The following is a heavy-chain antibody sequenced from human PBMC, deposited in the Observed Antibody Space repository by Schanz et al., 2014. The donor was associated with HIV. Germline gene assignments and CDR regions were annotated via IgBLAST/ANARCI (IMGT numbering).Heavy chain of an antibody. V-gene: IGHV1-69*01. Sequence: QVQLVQSGAEVKKPGSSVKVSCKPSGGTLTNYAISWVRQAPGQGLEWMGGIVPMLGKTRYAQKFQGRVTITADESMSTAYMELSSLRSEDTAVYYCARFRTSSSSFYFYYYGLDVWGQGTTVAVSS. D-gene: IGHD6-6*01. CDR3: ARFRTSSSSFYFYYYGLDV. J-gene: IGHJ6*02. CDR1: GGTLTNYA. CDR2: IVPMLGKT.